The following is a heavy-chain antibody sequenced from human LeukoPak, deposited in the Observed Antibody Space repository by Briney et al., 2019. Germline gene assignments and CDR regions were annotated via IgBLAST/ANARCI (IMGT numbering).Heavy chain of an antibody. CDR3: VRDGGYYGPDS. Sequence: GGSLRLSCAASGFTISSYWMSWVRQAPGKGLEWVANINQVASEKNYVDSVKGRFTISRDNAKNSLYLQMNSVRAEDTAVYYCVRDGGYYGPDSWGQGALVSVSS. V-gene: IGHV3-7*04. CDR1: GFTISSYW. CDR2: INQVASEK. J-gene: IGHJ4*02. D-gene: IGHD3-10*01.